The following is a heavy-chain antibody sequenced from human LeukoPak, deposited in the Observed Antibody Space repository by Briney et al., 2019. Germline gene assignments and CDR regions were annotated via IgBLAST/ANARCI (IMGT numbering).Heavy chain of an antibody. J-gene: IGHJ6*02. D-gene: IGHD3-3*01. Sequence: PGGSLRLSCAASGFTFSSYWMSWVRQAPGKGLEWVANIKGDGSVQYYVDSVKGRFTISRDNAENAVYLQMNSLRAEDTALYYCATYDLPPDAMGVWGHGTSVTVSS. CDR1: GFTFSSYW. CDR2: IKGDGSVQ. CDR3: ATYDLPPDAMGV. V-gene: IGHV3-7*01.